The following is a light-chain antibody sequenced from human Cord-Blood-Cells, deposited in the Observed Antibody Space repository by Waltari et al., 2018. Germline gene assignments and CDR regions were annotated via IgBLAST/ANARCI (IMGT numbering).Light chain of an antibody. V-gene: IGLV2-23*01. J-gene: IGLJ3*02. Sequence: QSALTQPASVSGSPGQSITISCTGTSSDVGSYNLVSWYQQHPGKAPKLMIYEGSKLPSVVSDRFSCSMAGNTASLTISGLQAEDEADYYCCSYAGRVFGGGTKLTVL. CDR1: SSDVGSYNL. CDR3: CSYAGRV. CDR2: EGS.